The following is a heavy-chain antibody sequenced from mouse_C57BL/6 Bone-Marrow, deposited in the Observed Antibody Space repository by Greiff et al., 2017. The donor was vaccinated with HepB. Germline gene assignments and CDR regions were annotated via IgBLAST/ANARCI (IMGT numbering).Heavy chain of an antibody. CDR1: GYTFTNYW. Sequence: VQLQQSGAELVRPGTSVKMSCKASGYTFTNYWIGWVQQRPGHGLEWIGDIYPGGGYTNYNEKFKGKATLTADKSSSTAYMQFSSLTSEDTAIYYCARKSNYVYYAMDYWGQGTSVTVSA. CDR3: ARKSNYVYYAMDY. CDR2: IYPGGGYT. J-gene: IGHJ4*01. D-gene: IGHD2-5*01. V-gene: IGHV1-63*01.